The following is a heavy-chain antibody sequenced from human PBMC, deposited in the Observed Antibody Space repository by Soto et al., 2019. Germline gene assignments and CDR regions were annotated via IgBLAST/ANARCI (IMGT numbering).Heavy chain of an antibody. CDR3: VKEGKMGVEGFDF. CDR2: IRGDLVTT. J-gene: IGHJ4*02. V-gene: IGHV3-23*01. Sequence: AFLRLSFATCGSSCSDHAMHWVRQAPGEGLEWVSGIRGDLVTTPYANSVKGRFTISRDNSKNTLYLQMNSLRDEDTAIYYCVKEGKMGVEGFDFWGQGTLVTVSS. D-gene: IGHD1-26*01. CDR1: GSSCSDHA.